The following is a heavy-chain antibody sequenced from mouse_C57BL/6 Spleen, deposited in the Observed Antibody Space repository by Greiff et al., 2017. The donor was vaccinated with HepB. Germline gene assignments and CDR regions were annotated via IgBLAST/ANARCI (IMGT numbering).Heavy chain of an antibody. Sequence: EVQRVESEGGLVQPGSSMKLSCTASGFTFSDYYMAWVRQVPEKGLEWVANINYDGSSTYYLDSLKSRFIISRDNAKNILYLQMSSLKSEDTATYYCARGTTRGYFDVWGTGTTVTVSS. J-gene: IGHJ1*03. CDR1: GFTFSDYY. CDR2: INYDGSST. V-gene: IGHV5-16*01. D-gene: IGHD1-1*01. CDR3: ARGTTRGYFDV.